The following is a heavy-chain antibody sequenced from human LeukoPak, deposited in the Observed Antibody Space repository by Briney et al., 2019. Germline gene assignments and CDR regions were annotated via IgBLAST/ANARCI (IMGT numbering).Heavy chain of an antibody. CDR1: GGSFSGYY. CDR2: INHSGSS. J-gene: IGHJ4*02. V-gene: IGHV4-34*01. CDR3: ARGGSSSWPFDY. Sequence: SETLSLTCAVYGGSFSGYYWSWIRQPPGKGLEWIGEINHSGSSKYNPSLESRVHISVDTSKNQFSLKLSSVTAADTAVYYCARGGSSSWPFDYWGQGTLVTVSS. D-gene: IGHD6-13*01.